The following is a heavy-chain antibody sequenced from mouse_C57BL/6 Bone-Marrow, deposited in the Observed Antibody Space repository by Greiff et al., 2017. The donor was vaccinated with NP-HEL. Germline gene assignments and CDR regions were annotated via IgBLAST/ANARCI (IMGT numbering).Heavy chain of an antibody. V-gene: IGHV1-66*01. J-gene: IGHJ2*01. CDR3: ARVRGIYGYDVHYFDY. D-gene: IGHD2-2*01. CDR1: GYSFTSYY. Sequence: QVQLQQSGPELVKPGASVKISCKASGYSFTSYYIHWVKQRPGQGLECIGWIYPGSGNTKYNEKFKGKATLTADTSSSTAYMQLSSLTSEDSAVYYCARVRGIYGYDVHYFDYWGQGTTLTVSS. CDR2: IYPGSGNT.